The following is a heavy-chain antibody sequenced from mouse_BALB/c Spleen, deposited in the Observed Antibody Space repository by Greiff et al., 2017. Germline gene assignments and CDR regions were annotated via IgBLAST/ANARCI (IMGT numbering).Heavy chain of an antibody. J-gene: IGHJ1*01. Sequence: QVQLQQSGAELMRPGVSVKISCKGSGYTFTDYAMHWVKQSHAKSLEWIGVISTHYGDASYNQKFKGKATMTVDKSSSTAYMELARLTSEDSAIYYCAREAVLLRYFDVWGAGTTVTVSS. D-gene: IGHD1-1*01. CDR1: GYTFTDYA. CDR2: ISTHYGDA. CDR3: AREAVLLRYFDV. V-gene: IGHV1S137*01.